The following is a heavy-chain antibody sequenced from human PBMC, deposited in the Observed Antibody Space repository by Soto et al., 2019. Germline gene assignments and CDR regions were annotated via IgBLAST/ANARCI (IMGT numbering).Heavy chain of an antibody. J-gene: IGHJ6*02. V-gene: IGHV5-51*01. D-gene: IGHD6-13*01. CDR1: GYRFTSYW. Sequence: GESLKISCNGSGYRFTSYWICWVRQMPGKGLEWMGIIYPGDSDTRYSPSFQGQVTISADKSISTDYLQWSSLKASDTAMYYCARRRQPPDYGMDVWGQGTTVTVSS. CDR3: ARRRQPPDYGMDV. CDR2: IYPGDSDT.